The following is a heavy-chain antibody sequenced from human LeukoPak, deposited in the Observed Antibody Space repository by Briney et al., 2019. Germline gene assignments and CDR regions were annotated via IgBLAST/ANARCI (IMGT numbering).Heavy chain of an antibody. CDR3: ARASRISTADAVC. Sequence: GGSLRLSCAASGFTFSSYAMSWVRQAPARGPEWLSSMKGGGETFYADSVKGRFTLSRDDSRNTVYLQLNNLRVEDTAIYYCARASRISTADAVCWRQGTQVTVST. D-gene: IGHD3-3*01. CDR2: MKGGGET. CDR1: GFTFSSYA. V-gene: IGHV3-23*01. J-gene: IGHJ4*02.